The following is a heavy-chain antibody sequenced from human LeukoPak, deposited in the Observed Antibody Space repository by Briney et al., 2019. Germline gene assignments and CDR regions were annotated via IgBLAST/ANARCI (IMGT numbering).Heavy chain of an antibody. V-gene: IGHV4-59*01. CDR3: ARASSGYSQFD. J-gene: IGHJ4*02. Sequence: SETLSLTCTVSGVSISSYYWSWLRQPPGKGLEWIGYIYYSGSTNYNPSLKSRVTISVDTSKNQFSLKLSSVTAADTAVYYCARASSGYSQFDWGQGTLVTVSS. CDR1: GVSISSYY. D-gene: IGHD6-25*01. CDR2: IYYSGST.